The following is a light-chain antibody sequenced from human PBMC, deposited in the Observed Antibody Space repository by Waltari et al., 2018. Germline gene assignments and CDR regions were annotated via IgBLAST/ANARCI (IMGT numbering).Light chain of an antibody. J-gene: IGKJ4*01. CDR3: QQRSNWPLT. CDR1: QSVSSY. CDR2: DAS. Sequence: DIVLTQSPATLSLSPGEIATLSCRASQSVSSYLAWYQQKPGQAPRLLIYDASNRATGIPARFSGSGSGTDFTLTISSLEPEDFAVYYCQQRSNWPLTFGGGTKVEIK. V-gene: IGKV3-11*01.